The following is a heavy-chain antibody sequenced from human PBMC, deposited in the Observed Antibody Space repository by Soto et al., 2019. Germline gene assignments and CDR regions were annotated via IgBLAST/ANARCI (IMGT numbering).Heavy chain of an antibody. CDR2: ISYDGSNK. Sequence: GGSLRLSCAASGFTFSSYGMHWVRQAPGKGLEWVVVISYDGSNKYYADSVKGRFTISRDNSKNTLYLQMNSLRAEDTAVYYCAKDHRGPFDYWGQGTLVTVSS. J-gene: IGHJ4*02. D-gene: IGHD3-10*01. CDR1: GFTFSSYG. CDR3: AKDHRGPFDY. V-gene: IGHV3-30*18.